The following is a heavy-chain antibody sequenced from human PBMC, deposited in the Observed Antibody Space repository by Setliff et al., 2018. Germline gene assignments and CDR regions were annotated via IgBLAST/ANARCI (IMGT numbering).Heavy chain of an antibody. J-gene: IGHJ4*02. V-gene: IGHV4-59*11. Sequence: ETLSLTCTVSGGSIGPHYWSWIRQAPGKGLEWIGHIFYSDTAKYNPSLESRVTMSVDVSKSQFSLRLSSVTAADTAVYYCARKVEQWLTPHFDYWGQGALVTVSS. D-gene: IGHD6-19*01. CDR3: ARKVEQWLTPHFDY. CDR1: GGSIGPHY. CDR2: IFYSDTA.